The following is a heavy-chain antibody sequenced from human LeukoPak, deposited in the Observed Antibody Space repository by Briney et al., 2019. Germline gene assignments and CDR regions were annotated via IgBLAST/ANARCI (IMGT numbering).Heavy chain of an antibody. CDR1: GFSISSSA. CDR2: ISSSGGNT. V-gene: IGHV3-23*01. D-gene: IGHD3-10*01. Sequence: PGGSLRLSYAASGFSISSSAMSWVRQAPGKGREGVSAISSSGGNTFYADSVKGRFTISRDNSKNTLYLKMNSLRAEDTAVYYCVASRGVTRAKTEYWGQGTLVTVSS. J-gene: IGHJ4*02. CDR3: VASRGVTRAKTEY.